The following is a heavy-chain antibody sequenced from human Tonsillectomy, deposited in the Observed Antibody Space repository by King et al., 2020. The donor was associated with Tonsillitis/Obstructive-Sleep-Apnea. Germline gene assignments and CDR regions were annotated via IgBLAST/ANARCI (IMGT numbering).Heavy chain of an antibody. D-gene: IGHD6-13*01. CDR2: ISYDGSNK. J-gene: IGHJ4*01. Sequence: VQLVESGGGVVQPGRSLRLSCAASGFTFSSYGMHWVRQAPGKGLEWVAVISYDGSNKYYADSVNGRFTISRDNSKNTLYLQMNSLRAEDTAVYYCAKGRKQQLVSSFEFDYWGHGTLVTVSS. CDR3: AKGRKQQLVSSFEFDY. CDR1: GFTFSSYG. V-gene: IGHV3-30*18.